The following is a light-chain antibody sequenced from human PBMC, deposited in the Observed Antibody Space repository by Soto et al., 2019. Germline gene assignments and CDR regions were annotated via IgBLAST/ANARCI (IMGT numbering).Light chain of an antibody. V-gene: IGKV2-28*01. CDR3: MQALQIPIT. Sequence: DIVVTQSPLSLPVTPGEPASISCRSSQSLLHSNGYNYLDWYLQKPGQSPQLLIYLGSNRASGVPDRFSGSGSGIDFTLKISRVEIEDVGVYYCMQALQIPITFGGGSKVDIK. CDR1: QSLLHSNGYNY. J-gene: IGKJ4*01. CDR2: LGS.